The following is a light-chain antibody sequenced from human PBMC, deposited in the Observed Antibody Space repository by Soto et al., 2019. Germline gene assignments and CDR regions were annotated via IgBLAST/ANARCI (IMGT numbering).Light chain of an antibody. CDR1: QSITGW. J-gene: IGKJ1*01. V-gene: IGKV1-5*01. Sequence: DIQMTQSPSTLSASVGDRVTMTCRASQSITGWLAWYQQIPGKAPKLMIYDASNLESGVASMFSGSGSGTEFTLTSSSLQSDDFATYYCQQYNSYPPTFGQGTKVEI. CDR2: DAS. CDR3: QQYNSYPPT.